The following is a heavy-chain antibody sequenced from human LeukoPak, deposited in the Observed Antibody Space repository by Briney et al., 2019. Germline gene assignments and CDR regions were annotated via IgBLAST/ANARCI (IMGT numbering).Heavy chain of an antibody. J-gene: IGHJ5*02. CDR1: GFTFGDYA. Sequence: GGSLRLSCTASGFTFGDYAMSWFRQAPGKGLEWVGFIRSKAYGGTTEYAASVKGRFTISRDDSKSIAYLQMNSLKTEDTAVYYCTRAYCSGGSCYFWFDPWGQGTLVTVSS. CDR3: TRAYCSGGSCYFWFDP. D-gene: IGHD2-15*01. CDR2: IRSKAYGGTT. V-gene: IGHV3-49*03.